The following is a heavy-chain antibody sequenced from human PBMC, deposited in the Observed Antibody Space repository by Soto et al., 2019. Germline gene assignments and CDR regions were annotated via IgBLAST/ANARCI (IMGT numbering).Heavy chain of an antibody. CDR1: GGSFSGYY. Sequence: SETLSLTCAVYGGSFSGYYWSWIRQPPGKGLEWIGEINHSGSTNYNPSLKSRVTISVDTSKNQFSLKLSSGTAADTAVYYWARRRDGYSRGNFDYWGQGTLVTVSS. J-gene: IGHJ4*02. CDR2: INHSGST. CDR3: ARRRDGYSRGNFDY. D-gene: IGHD2-15*01. V-gene: IGHV4-34*01.